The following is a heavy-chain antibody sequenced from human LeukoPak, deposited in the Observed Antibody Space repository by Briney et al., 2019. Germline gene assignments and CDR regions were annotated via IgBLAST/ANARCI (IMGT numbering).Heavy chain of an antibody. CDR3: AQSIAVPRIPTFDV. V-gene: IGHV1-2*02. CDR1: EYTFSGHF. J-gene: IGHJ3*01. Sequence: ASVRVSCKASEYTFSGHFIHWMRQAPGLGLEWVGWINPNSGGTNYAQKFQGRVTLTRDTSAGTAYMDLSSLRSDDTAVYYCAQSIAVPRIPTFDVWGQGTVVAVSS. CDR2: INPNSGGT. D-gene: IGHD6-19*01.